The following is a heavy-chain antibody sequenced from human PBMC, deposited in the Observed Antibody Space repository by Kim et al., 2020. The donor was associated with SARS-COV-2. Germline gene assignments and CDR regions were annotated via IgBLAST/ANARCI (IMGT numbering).Heavy chain of an antibody. V-gene: IGHV1-2*06. J-gene: IGHJ5*02. CDR3: ARDSQVVLLWFGEGGWFDP. CDR1: GYTFTGYY. CDR2: INPNSGGT. D-gene: IGHD3-10*01. Sequence: ASVKVSCKASGYTFTGYYMHWVRQAPGQGLEWMGRINPNSGGTNYAQKFQGRVTMTRDTSISTAYMELSRLRSDDTAVYYSARDSQVVLLWFGEGGWFDPWGQGTLVTVSS.